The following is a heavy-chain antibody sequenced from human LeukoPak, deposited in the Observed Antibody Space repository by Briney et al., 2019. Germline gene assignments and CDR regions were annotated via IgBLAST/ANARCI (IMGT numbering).Heavy chain of an antibody. V-gene: IGHV3-23*01. Sequence: GGCLRLSCAASGFTFSSYAMSWVRQAPGKGLEWVSAISGSGGSTYYADSVKGRFTTSRDNSKNTLYLQMNSLRAEDTAVYYCAKGTTFGGVIVTPYFDYWGQGTLVTVSS. J-gene: IGHJ4*02. CDR3: AKGTTFGGVIVTPYFDY. D-gene: IGHD3-16*02. CDR1: GFTFSSYA. CDR2: ISGSGGST.